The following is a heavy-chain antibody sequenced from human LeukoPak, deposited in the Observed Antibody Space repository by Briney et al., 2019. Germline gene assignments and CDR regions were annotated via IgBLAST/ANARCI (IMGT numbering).Heavy chain of an antibody. V-gene: IGHV3-21*01. Sequence: GGSLRLSCAASGFTFSSYSMNWVRQAPGKGLEWVSSFSSNGLYLYYADSVKGRFTNSRDNAKNSLYLQMNSLRAEDTAVYYCARVDTRGGAFDIWGQGTMVTVSS. CDR2: FSSNGLYL. J-gene: IGHJ3*02. D-gene: IGHD2-15*01. CDR3: ARVDTRGGAFDI. CDR1: GFTFSSYS.